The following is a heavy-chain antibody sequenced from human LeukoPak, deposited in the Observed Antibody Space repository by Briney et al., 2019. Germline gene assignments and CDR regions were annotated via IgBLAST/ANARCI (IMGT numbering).Heavy chain of an antibody. CDR3: ARDRTGYCSSTSCYWGYYYYYGMDV. CDR2: IYYSGST. D-gene: IGHD2-2*01. Sequence: SETLSLTCTVSGGSISSYYWSWIRQPPGKGLEWIGYIYYSGSTNYNPSLKSRLTISVDTSKNQFSLKLSSVTAADTAVYYCARDRTGYCSSTSCYWGYYYYYGMDVWGQGTTVAVSS. CDR1: GGSISSYY. J-gene: IGHJ6*02. V-gene: IGHV4-59*01.